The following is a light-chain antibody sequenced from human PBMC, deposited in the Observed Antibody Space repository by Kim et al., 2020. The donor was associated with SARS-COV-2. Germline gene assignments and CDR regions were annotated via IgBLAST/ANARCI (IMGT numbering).Light chain of an antibody. CDR2: DTS. V-gene: IGKV3-11*01. Sequence: VLTQSPATLSLSPRERATLSCRASQSVSAYLAWYQQKPGQAPRLLIYDTSKRVTGIPARFSGSGSGTAFTLTISSLEPEDFTVYYCQQRSNWPRPITFGQATRLEIK. CDR3: QQRSNWPRPIT. CDR1: QSVSAY. J-gene: IGKJ5*01.